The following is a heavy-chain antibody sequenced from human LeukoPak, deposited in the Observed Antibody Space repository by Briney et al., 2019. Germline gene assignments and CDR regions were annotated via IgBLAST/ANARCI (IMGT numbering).Heavy chain of an antibody. CDR2: ISAYNGNT. CDR3: ARDFHYYDSSGYYSY. J-gene: IGHJ4*02. V-gene: IGHV1-18*01. Sequence: GASVKVSCKASGYTFTSYGISWVRQAPGQGLKWMGWISAYNGNTNYAQKLQGRVTMTTDTSTSTAYMELRSLRSDDTAVYYCARDFHYYDSSGYYSYWGQGTLVTVSS. CDR1: GYTFTSYG. D-gene: IGHD3-22*01.